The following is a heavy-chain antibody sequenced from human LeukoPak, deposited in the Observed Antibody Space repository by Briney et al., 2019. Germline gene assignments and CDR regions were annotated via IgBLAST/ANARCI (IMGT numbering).Heavy chain of an antibody. CDR1: GFPFSNAW. Sequence: GGSLRLSCAASGFPFSNAWMSWVRQAPGKGLEWVGRIKSKTDGGTTDYAAPVKGRFTISRDDSKNTLYLQMNSLKTEDTAVYYCTSHSSFSILGTWGQGTLVTVSS. CDR3: TSHSSFSILGT. V-gene: IGHV3-15*01. J-gene: IGHJ5*02. CDR2: IKSKTDGGTT. D-gene: IGHD2-21*01.